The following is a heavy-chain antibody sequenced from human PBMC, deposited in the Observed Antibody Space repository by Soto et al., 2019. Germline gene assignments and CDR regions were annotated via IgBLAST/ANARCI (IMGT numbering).Heavy chain of an antibody. CDR1: GGTFSSYA. D-gene: IGHD6-6*01. Sequence: QVQLVQSGAEVKKPGSSVKVSCKASGGTFSSYAISWVRQAPGQGLEWMGGIIPIFGTANYAQKFQGRVTTPADDSTSTAYMGLSSLRSEDTAVYYCASHGLRAARRDYYYYGMDVWGQGTTVTVSS. CDR2: IIPIFGTA. J-gene: IGHJ6*02. CDR3: ASHGLRAARRDYYYYGMDV. V-gene: IGHV1-69*12.